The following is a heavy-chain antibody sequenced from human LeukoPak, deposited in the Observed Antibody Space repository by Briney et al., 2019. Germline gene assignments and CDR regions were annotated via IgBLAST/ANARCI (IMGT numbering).Heavy chain of an antibody. V-gene: IGHV3-7*03. CDR3: TRENYVPDS. J-gene: IGHJ4*02. CDR1: GYTFSPYW. CDR2: ISDGGSAT. D-gene: IGHD3-10*02. Sequence: PGGSLRLSCVASGYTFSPYWMSWVRQTPGKGLEWVASISDGGSATYYVDSVRGRFTISRDDAKNSLFLQMNGLRADGTAVYYCTRENYVPDSWGQGTLVTVSS.